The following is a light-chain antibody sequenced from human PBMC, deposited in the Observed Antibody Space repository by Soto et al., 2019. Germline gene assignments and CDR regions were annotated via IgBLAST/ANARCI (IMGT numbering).Light chain of an antibody. CDR1: HPISNY. J-gene: IGKJ5*01. CDR3: QQTYATPIT. V-gene: IGKV1-39*01. CDR2: GAS. Sequence: DIPMPQSPSSLSASVGDRVTITCRASHPISNYLNWYQHRPGKAPKLLIYGASTLQSGVPSRFSGSESGTDFTLTITSLQPEDCATYYCQQTYATPITFGQGTRLEIK.